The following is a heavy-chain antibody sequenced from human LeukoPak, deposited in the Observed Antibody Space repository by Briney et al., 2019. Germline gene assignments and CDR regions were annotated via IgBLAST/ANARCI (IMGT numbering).Heavy chain of an antibody. Sequence: ASVKVSCKASGYTFTGYYMHWVRQAPGQGLEWMGWINPNSGGTNYAQKFQGRVTMTRDTSISTAYVELSRLRSDDTAVYYCARDLNVETTSGWYDAFDIWGQGTMVTVSS. CDR3: ARDLNVETTSGWYDAFDI. D-gene: IGHD2-15*01. J-gene: IGHJ3*02. V-gene: IGHV1-2*02. CDR2: INPNSGGT. CDR1: GYTFTGYY.